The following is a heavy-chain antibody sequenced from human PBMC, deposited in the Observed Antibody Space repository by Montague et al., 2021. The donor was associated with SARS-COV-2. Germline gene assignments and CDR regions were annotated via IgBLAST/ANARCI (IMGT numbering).Heavy chain of an antibody. Sequence: TLSLTCSVSSGSIRSGSYYWTWIRQPAGKGLEWIGRIYTGGTTHYXXXLKRRVTISLDTSKNQFSLNLNSVTAADTAVYFCARDAGGAAAGKGRYFDLWGRGTLVTVSS. D-gene: IGHD6-13*01. CDR1: SGSIRSGSYY. V-gene: IGHV4-61*02. CDR2: IYTGGTT. J-gene: IGHJ2*01. CDR3: ARDAGGAAAGKGRYFDL.